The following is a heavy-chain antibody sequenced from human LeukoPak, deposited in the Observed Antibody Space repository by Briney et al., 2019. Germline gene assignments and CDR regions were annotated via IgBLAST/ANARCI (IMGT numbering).Heavy chain of an antibody. J-gene: IGHJ4*02. Sequence: PSETLYLTCTVSGGSISSYYWSWIRQPPGKGLEWIGYFYYSGSTNYNPSLKSRVTISVDTSKNQFSLKLSSVTAADTAVYYCARHDPVLRFMEWLLIGYWGQGTLVTVSS. CDR1: GGSISSYY. CDR3: ARHDPVLRFMEWLLIGY. CDR2: FYYSGST. D-gene: IGHD3-3*01. V-gene: IGHV4-59*08.